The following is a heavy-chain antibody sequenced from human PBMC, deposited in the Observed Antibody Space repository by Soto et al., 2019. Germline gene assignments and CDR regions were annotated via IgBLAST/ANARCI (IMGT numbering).Heavy chain of an antibody. D-gene: IGHD6-19*01. Sequence: QVQLQESGPGLVKPSETLSLTCTVSGGSISSYYWSWIRQPPGKGLEWIGYIYYSGSTNYNPSLKSRVTISVDTSKNQFSLKLSSVTAADTAVYYCARQSGYSSGRYPDWGQGTLVTVSS. V-gene: IGHV4-59*08. CDR3: ARQSGYSSGRYPD. CDR2: IYYSGST. J-gene: IGHJ4*02. CDR1: GGSISSYY.